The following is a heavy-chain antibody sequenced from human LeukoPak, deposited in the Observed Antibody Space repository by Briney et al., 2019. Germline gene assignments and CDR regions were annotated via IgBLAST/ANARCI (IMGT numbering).Heavy chain of an antibody. J-gene: IGHJ2*01. Sequence: PGGTLRLSCAASGFTFGSYGMSWVRQAPGKGLEWVSAISGSGGSTYYADSVKGRFTISRDNSKNTLYLQMNSLKAEDTAVYYCAKASPVGPFRWYFDLWGRGTLVTVSS. CDR3: AKASPVGPFRWYFDL. CDR2: ISGSGGST. CDR1: GFTFGSYG. V-gene: IGHV3-23*01. D-gene: IGHD2/OR15-2a*01.